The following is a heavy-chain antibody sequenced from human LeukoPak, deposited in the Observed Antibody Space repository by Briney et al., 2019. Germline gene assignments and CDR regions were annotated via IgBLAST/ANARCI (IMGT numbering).Heavy chain of an antibody. D-gene: IGHD2/OR15-2a*01. V-gene: IGHV3-53*01. Sequence: PGGSLRLSCEASGFIVSNNYMNWVRQAPGKGLEWVSIIYSDGTTYYADSVKGRFTISRDNPKNTLYLQMNSLRAEDTAVYYCTRDPFGSKGLFHSWGQGTLVSVSS. CDR2: IYSDGTT. CDR3: TRDPFGSKGLFHS. CDR1: GFIVSNNY. J-gene: IGHJ4*02.